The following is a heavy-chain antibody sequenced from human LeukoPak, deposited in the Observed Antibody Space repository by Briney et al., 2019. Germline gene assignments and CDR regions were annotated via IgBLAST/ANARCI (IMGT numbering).Heavy chain of an antibody. J-gene: IGHJ2*01. Sequence: PGGSLRLSCEAPGITFSKAPMSWVPPAPGKGPEWVGRIKNKTDGATIDYAAPVKGRFTISRDDSKNTLYLQMNSLRTEDTAVYYCTTSGYSSGWPPASYFDLWGRGTLVTVSS. CDR1: GITFSKAP. CDR3: TTSGYSSGWPPASYFDL. V-gene: IGHV3-15*01. D-gene: IGHD6-19*01. CDR2: IKNKTDGATI.